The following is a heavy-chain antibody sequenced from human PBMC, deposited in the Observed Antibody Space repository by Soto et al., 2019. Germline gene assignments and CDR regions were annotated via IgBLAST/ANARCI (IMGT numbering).Heavy chain of an antibody. Sequence: QVQLVESGGGVVQPGRSLRLSCAASGFTFSSYAMHWVRQAPGKGLEWVAVISYDGSNKYYADSVKGRFTISRDNSKNTLDLQMNSLRAEDTAVYYCARDRRDPNHYYYVMDVWGQGTTVTVSS. D-gene: IGHD2-21*02. CDR3: ARDRRDPNHYYYVMDV. J-gene: IGHJ6*02. V-gene: IGHV3-30-3*01. CDR2: ISYDGSNK. CDR1: GFTFSSYA.